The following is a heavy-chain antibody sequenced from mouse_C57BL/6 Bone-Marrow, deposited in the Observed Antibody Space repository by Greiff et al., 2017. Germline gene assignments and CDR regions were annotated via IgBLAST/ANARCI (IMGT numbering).Heavy chain of an antibody. CDR1: GFTFSDYG. CDR2: ISNLAYSI. V-gene: IGHV5-15*01. J-gene: IGHJ4*01. Sequence: EVQLVESGGGLVQPGGSLKLSCAASGFTFSDYGMAWVRQAPRKGPEWVAFISNLAYSIYYADTVTGRFTISRENAKNTLYLEMSSLRSEDTAMYYCARLYYSNYDYAMDYWGQGTSVTVSS. D-gene: IGHD2-5*01. CDR3: ARLYYSNYDYAMDY.